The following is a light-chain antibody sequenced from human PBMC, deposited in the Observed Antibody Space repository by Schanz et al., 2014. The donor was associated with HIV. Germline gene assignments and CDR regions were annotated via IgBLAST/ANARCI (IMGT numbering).Light chain of an antibody. J-gene: IGLJ3*02. CDR2: DNS. CDR3: AAWDDSLNGLV. V-gene: IGLV1-40*01. Sequence: QSVLAQPPSVSGAPGQSVTISCTGSSSNIGADYDVHWYQLLPGTAPQLLIFDNSNRPSGVPARFSGSKSGSSASLAISGLQSEDEADYYCAAWDDSLNGLVFGGGTKLTVL. CDR1: SSNIGADYD.